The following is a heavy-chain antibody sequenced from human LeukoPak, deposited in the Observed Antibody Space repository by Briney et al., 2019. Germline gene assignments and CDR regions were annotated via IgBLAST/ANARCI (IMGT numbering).Heavy chain of an antibody. CDR3: ARDLSWNGSGTFDP. J-gene: IGHJ5*02. V-gene: IGHV4-31*03. D-gene: IGHD3-10*01. Sequence: SQTLSLTCTVSGGSISSGGYYWSWIRQHPGKGLEWIGYIYYSGSTYYNPSLKSRVTISVDTSKNQFSLKLSSVTAADTAVYYCARDLSWNGSGTFDPWGQEPWSPSPQ. CDR2: IYYSGST. CDR1: GGSISSGGYY.